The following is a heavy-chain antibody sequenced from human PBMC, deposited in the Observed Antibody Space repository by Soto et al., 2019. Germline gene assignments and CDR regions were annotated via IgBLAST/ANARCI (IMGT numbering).Heavy chain of an antibody. J-gene: IGHJ5*02. CDR2: ISYDGGNK. V-gene: IGHV3-30-3*01. CDR3: ARHQVSGVWEIDL. D-gene: IGHD1-26*01. CDR1: GFTFTTSA. Sequence: QVQLVESGGGVVQPGRSLRLSCAASGFTFTTSAMHWVRQAPGKGLEWVAVISYDGGNKYYGDSVKGRFTISRDNSKSTLYLQMNSPRAGDTAVYYCARHQVSGVWEIDLWGQGTLVTVSS.